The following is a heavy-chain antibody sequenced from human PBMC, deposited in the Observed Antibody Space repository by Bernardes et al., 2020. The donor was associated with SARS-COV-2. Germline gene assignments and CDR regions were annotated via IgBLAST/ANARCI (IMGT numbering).Heavy chain of an antibody. V-gene: IGHV3-33*08. Sequence: GGSLRLSCVASGFTFRSYGMHWVRQAPGKGLEWVALIRYDGINKYYADSVRGRFTISRDNSKNTLYLQMNSLRVEDTAVYYCARDETGLDYWGQGTLVTVSS. CDR3: ARDETGLDY. CDR2: IRYDGINK. J-gene: IGHJ4*02. CDR1: GFTFRSYG.